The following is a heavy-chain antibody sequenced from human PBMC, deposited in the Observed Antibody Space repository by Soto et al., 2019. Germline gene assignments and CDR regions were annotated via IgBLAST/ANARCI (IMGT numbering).Heavy chain of an antibody. Sequence: ASVTVSCQASGYTFTSYAMHWVRQAPGQRLEWMGWINAGNGNTKYSQKFQGRVTITRDTSASTAYMELSSLRSEDTAVYYCARTPLGYCSSTSCYGPVKFFDYWGQGTLVTVSS. CDR3: ARTPLGYCSSTSCYGPVKFFDY. CDR2: INAGNGNT. CDR1: GYTFTSYA. J-gene: IGHJ4*02. V-gene: IGHV1-3*01. D-gene: IGHD2-2*01.